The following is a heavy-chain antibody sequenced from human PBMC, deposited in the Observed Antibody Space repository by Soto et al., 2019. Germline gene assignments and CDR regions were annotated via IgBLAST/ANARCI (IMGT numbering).Heavy chain of an antibody. D-gene: IGHD3-10*01. CDR2: INPSGGST. V-gene: IGHV1-46*03. CDR1: GYTFTSYY. J-gene: IGHJ6*03. Sequence: ASVKVSCKASGYTFTSYYMHWVRQAPGQGLEWMGIINPSGGSTSYAQKFQGRVTMTRDTSTSTVYMELSSLRSEDTAVYYCARINYYGSGSYFHYYYSYMDVWGKGTTVPVSS. CDR3: ARINYYGSGSYFHYYYSYMDV.